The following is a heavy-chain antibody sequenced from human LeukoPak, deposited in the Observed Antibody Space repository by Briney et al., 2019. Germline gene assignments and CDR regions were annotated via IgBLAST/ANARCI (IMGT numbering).Heavy chain of an antibody. J-gene: IGHJ6*03. D-gene: IGHD3-10*01. Sequence: SETLSLTCTVSGGSISSSSYYWGWIRQPPGKGLEWIGSIYYSGSTYYNPSLKSRVTISVDTSKNQFSLKLSSVTAADTAVYYCARVNRGVRGVIIFPLGYYYYYMDVWGKGTTVTVSS. CDR1: GGSISSSSYY. CDR2: IYYSGST. CDR3: ARVNRGVRGVIIFPLGYYYYYMDV. V-gene: IGHV4-39*07.